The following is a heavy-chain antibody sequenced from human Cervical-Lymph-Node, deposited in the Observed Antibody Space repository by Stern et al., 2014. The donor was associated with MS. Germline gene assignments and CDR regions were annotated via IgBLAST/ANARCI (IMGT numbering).Heavy chain of an antibody. CDR2: IKQDVNEI. Sequence: VQLVESGGGLVQPGGSLRLSCAASGFTFSDFWMAWVRQAPGKGLEWVANIKQDVNEIYYVDSVKGRFTISRDNSKNSLYLQMNRLSAEDTAVYFCARGEPLVVVTANQFDYWGQGTPVTVSS. CDR1: GFTFSDFW. V-gene: IGHV3-7*04. D-gene: IGHD2-21*02. J-gene: IGHJ4*02. CDR3: ARGEPLVVVTANQFDY.